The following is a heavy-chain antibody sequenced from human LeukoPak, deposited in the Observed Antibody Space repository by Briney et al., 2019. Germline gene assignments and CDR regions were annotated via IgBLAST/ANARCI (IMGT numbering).Heavy chain of an antibody. D-gene: IGHD3-3*01. CDR2: ISGSGGST. CDR1: GFTFSSYA. Sequence: PGGSLRLSCAASGFTFSSYAMSWVRQAPGKGLEWVSGISGSGGSTYFADSVRGRFTISRDNSKNTLDLQMNSLRAEDTAVYYCAKRLYDFWAPFDSWGQGTLVTVSS. CDR3: AKRLYDFWAPFDS. V-gene: IGHV3-23*01. J-gene: IGHJ4*02.